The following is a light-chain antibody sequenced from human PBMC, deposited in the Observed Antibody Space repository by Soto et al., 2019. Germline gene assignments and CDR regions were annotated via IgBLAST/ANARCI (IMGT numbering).Light chain of an antibody. J-gene: IGKJ5*01. CDR3: QQRSNPIT. Sequence: DIVFTHSPATLSLSPGERATLSCRASQSVSSYLDWYQQKPGQAPRLLIYDASNRATGIPARFSGSGSVTDFTLTISSLEPEDFAVYYCQQRSNPITFGQGTRLEIK. CDR1: QSVSSY. CDR2: DAS. V-gene: IGKV3-11*01.